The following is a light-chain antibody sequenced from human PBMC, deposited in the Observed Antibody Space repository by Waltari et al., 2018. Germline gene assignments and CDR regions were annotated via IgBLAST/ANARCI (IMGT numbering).Light chain of an antibody. V-gene: IGKV3-11*01. J-gene: IGKJ4*01. Sequence: EVVLTQSQATLALSPGERATLPCRASQSVSSYLAWYHQKPGQAPRLLIYDASKRATGIPARFTGSGSGTHFTLTISSLEPEDFAVYYCQQRSKWFTFGGGTKVEIK. CDR3: QQRSKWFT. CDR1: QSVSSY. CDR2: DAS.